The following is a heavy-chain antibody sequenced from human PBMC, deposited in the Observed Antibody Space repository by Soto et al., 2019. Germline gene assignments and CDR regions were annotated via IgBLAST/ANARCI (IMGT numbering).Heavy chain of an antibody. J-gene: IGHJ3*01. CDR2: INYSGGT. D-gene: IGHD1-26*01. V-gene: IGHV4-34*01. CDR3: SKSATVGAANFDV. CDR1: GGSLRGYY. Sequence: QVQLQQWGAGLLKPPETLSLTCAVSGGSLRGYYWSWIRQSPGKGLEWIGEINYSGGTNYNPSIKSRVTISVDTSKNQFSLRLISLTAADTAVYDCSKSATVGAANFDVWGQGTMVTVSA.